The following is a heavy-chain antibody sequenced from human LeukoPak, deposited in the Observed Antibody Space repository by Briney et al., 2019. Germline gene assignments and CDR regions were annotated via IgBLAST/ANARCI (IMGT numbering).Heavy chain of an antibody. CDR3: ARGPILGYCSGGSCYAFDY. D-gene: IGHD2-15*01. CDR1: GGSISSSNW. Sequence: SETLSLTCAVSGGSISSSNWWSWVRQPPGKGLEWIGEIYHSGSTNYNPSLKSRVTISVDTSKNQFSLKLSSVTAADTAVYYCARGPILGYCSGGSCYAFDYWGQGTLVTVSS. CDR2: IYHSGST. J-gene: IGHJ4*02. V-gene: IGHV4-4*02.